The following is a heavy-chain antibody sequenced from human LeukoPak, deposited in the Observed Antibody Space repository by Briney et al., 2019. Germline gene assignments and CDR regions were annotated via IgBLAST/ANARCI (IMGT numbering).Heavy chain of an antibody. CDR1: GDSVPSNSAA. CDR3: ARGGSYPLDY. J-gene: IGHJ4*02. CDR2: TYYRSKWYR. Sequence: SQTLSLTCAISGDSVPSNSAAWNWLRQSPSRGLEWLGRTYYRSKWYRGYAVSVKGRITINPDTSKNQFSLQLNSVTPEDTAVYYCARGGSYPLDYWGQGTLVTVSS. V-gene: IGHV6-1*01. D-gene: IGHD1-26*01.